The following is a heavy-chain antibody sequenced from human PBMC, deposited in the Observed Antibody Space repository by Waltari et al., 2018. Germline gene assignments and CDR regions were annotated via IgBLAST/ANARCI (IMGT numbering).Heavy chain of an antibody. J-gene: IGHJ3*02. V-gene: IGHV4-34*01. CDR1: GGSFSGYW. CDR3: ARHIRGYDAFDI. D-gene: IGHD3-3*01. Sequence: WGAGLLQPSETLSLTCAVYGGSFSGYWGSWIRQPPGKGLEWIGEISHSGRTNYNPSLKSRVTISVDTPKNQFSLKLSSVTAADTAVHYCARHIRGYDAFDIWGQGTMAIVSS. CDR2: ISHSGRT.